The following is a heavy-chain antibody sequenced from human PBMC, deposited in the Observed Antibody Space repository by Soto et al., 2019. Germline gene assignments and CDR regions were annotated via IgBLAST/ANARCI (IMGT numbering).Heavy chain of an antibody. CDR1: EFTFSSYG. CDR3: AREYCSSTSCLFDYYYGMAV. V-gene: IGHV3-33*01. J-gene: IGHJ6*02. D-gene: IGHD2-2*01. CDR2: IWYDGSNK. Sequence: PGGSLRLPCAASEFTFSSYGMNWVRQSPGKGLEWVAVIWYDGSNKYYADSVKGRFTISRDNSKNTLYLQMNSLRAEDTAVYYCAREYCSSTSCLFDYYYGMAVWGQGTTVTVSS.